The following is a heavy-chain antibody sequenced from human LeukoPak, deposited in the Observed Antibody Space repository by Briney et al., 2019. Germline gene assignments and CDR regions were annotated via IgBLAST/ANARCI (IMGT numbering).Heavy chain of an antibody. D-gene: IGHD6-13*01. CDR3: ATSDSSSRLPYWYFDL. Sequence: ASVKVSCKVSGYTLTELSMHWVRQAPGKGLEWMGGFDPEDGETICAQKFQGRVTMTEDTSTDTAYMELSSLRSEDTAVYYCATSDSSSRLPYWYFDLWGRGTLVTVSS. CDR2: FDPEDGET. V-gene: IGHV1-24*01. CDR1: GYTLTELS. J-gene: IGHJ2*01.